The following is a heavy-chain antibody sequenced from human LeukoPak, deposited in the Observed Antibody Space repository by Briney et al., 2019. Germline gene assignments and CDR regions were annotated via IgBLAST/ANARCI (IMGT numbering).Heavy chain of an antibody. CDR3: AREGIAVAGTVDY. V-gene: IGHV1-2*02. D-gene: IGHD6-19*01. CDR2: INPNSGGT. Sequence: ASVKVSCKASVYTFTGYYMHWVRQAPGQGLEWMGWINPNSGGTNYAQKFQGRVTMTRDTSISTAYMGLSRLRSDDTAVYYCAREGIAVAGTVDYWGQGTLVTVSS. J-gene: IGHJ4*02. CDR1: VYTFTGYY.